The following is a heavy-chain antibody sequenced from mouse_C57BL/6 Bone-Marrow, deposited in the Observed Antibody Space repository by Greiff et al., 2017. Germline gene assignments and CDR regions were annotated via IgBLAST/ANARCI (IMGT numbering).Heavy chain of an antibody. CDR2: INPSSGYT. V-gene: IGHV1-4*01. CDR3: ARSKDYVPFDY. CDR1: GYTFTSYT. J-gene: IGHJ2*01. Sequence: VQLVESGAELARPGASVKMSCKASGYTFTSYTMHWVKQRPGQGLEWIGYINPSSGYTKYNQKFKDKATLTADKSSSTAYMQLSSLTSADSAVYYCARSKDYVPFDYWGQGTTLTVSS. D-gene: IGHD2-4*01.